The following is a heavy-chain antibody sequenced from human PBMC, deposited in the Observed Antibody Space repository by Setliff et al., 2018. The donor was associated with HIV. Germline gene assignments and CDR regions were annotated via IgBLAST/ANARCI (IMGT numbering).Heavy chain of an antibody. CDR1: GYTFSTYD. D-gene: IGHD6-13*01. Sequence: GASVKVSCKASGYTFSTYDFNWVRQAAGQGLEWMGWMSPKNNGSGFAQKFQARLTMTWNTSTNTAYMELRSLTSDDTAVYYCASSWSRIRYSGMDVWGQGTTVTVSS. J-gene: IGHJ6*02. CDR3: ASSWSRIRYSGMDV. CDR2: MSPKNNGS. V-gene: IGHV1-8*01.